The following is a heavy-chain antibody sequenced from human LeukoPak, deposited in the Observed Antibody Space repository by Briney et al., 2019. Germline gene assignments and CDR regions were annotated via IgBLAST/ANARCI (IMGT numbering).Heavy chain of an antibody. CDR2: THDSGNS. CDR3: AREIAAAGTSWFDP. D-gene: IGHD6-13*01. CDR1: GGSITNNY. V-gene: IGHV4-59*13. J-gene: IGHJ5*02. Sequence: SETLSLTCTVSGGSITNNYWAWIRQPPGKGLEWIGYTHDSGNSNYNPSLRSRVTISIDTSKNQFSLKLTSVTAADTAVYYCAREIAAAGTSWFDPWGQGTLVTVSS.